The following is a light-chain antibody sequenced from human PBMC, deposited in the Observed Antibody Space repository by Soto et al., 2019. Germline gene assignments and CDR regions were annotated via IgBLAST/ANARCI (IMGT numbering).Light chain of an antibody. J-gene: IGKJ1*01. Sequence: DIQMTQSPSSLSASVGDRVTISCRTSQNINTYLNWYQQRPGKAPKLLIYAASTLQSGVPSRFSGSGSGTDFTLVISSLQPEDFATYYCQQSYIDPWGTCGQGTKVE. V-gene: IGKV1-39*01. CDR2: AAS. CDR1: QNINTY. CDR3: QQSYIDPWGT.